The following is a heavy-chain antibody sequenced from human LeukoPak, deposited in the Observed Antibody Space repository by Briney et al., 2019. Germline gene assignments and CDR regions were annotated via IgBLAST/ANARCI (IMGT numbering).Heavy chain of an antibody. CDR3: ARSNQADDY. CDR2: INPGGSSI. CDR1: GFTFSSYW. D-gene: IGHD1-14*01. V-gene: IGHV3-74*01. Sequence: PGGPLRLSCAASGFTFSSYWMHWVRQVPGKGLVWVARINPGGSSITYADSVKGRSTISRDNAKNTLYLQMDSLRAEDTGVYYCARSNQADDYWGQGTLVTVSS. J-gene: IGHJ4*02.